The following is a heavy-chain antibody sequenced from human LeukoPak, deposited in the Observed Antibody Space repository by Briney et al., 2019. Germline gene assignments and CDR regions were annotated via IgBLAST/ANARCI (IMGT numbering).Heavy chain of an antibody. D-gene: IGHD6-13*01. CDR3: ALSRWSYFDY. Sequence: PGGSLRLSCAASGFTFSDYYMSWIRQAPGKGLEWVSYISSSGSTIYYADSVKGRFTISRDNAKNSLYLQMNSLRTDDTAVYYCALSRWSYFDYWGQGTLVTVSS. J-gene: IGHJ4*02. V-gene: IGHV3-11*01. CDR2: ISSSGSTI. CDR1: GFTFSDYY.